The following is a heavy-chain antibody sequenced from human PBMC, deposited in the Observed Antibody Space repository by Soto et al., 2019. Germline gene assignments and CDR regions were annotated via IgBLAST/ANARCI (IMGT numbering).Heavy chain of an antibody. V-gene: IGHV3-30-3*01. CDR3: ARDQYYYDSSGSPPDY. Sequence: GSLRLSCAASGFTFSSYAMHWVRQAPGKGLEWVAVISYDGSNKYYADSVKGRFTISRDNSKNTLYLQMNSLRAEDTAVYYCARDQYYYDSSGSPPDYWGQGTLVTVSS. CDR1: GFTFSSYA. J-gene: IGHJ4*02. CDR2: ISYDGSNK. D-gene: IGHD3-22*01.